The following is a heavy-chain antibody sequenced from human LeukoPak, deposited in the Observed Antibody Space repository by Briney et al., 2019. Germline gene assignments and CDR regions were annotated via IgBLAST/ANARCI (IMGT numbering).Heavy chain of an antibody. Sequence: GGSLRLSCAASEFSVGSNYMTWVRQAPGKGLEWVSLIYSGGSTYYADSVKGRFTISRDNSKNTLYLQMNSLRAEDTAVYYCARRTSSQDFDYWGQGTLVTVSS. CDR1: EFSVGSNY. J-gene: IGHJ4*02. CDR3: ARRTSSQDFDY. D-gene: IGHD6-13*01. V-gene: IGHV3-66*04. CDR2: IYSGGST.